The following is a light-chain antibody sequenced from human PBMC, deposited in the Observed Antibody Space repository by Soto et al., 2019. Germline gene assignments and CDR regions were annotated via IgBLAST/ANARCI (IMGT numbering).Light chain of an antibody. J-gene: IGKJ1*01. CDR2: DAS. CDR1: QSVSSY. V-gene: IGKV3-11*01. CDR3: HQRSNWPPWT. Sequence: EIVFTQSPATLSLSPGERATLSCRASQSVSSYLAWYQQKPGQAPRLLIYDASNRATGIPARFSGSGSGTDFTLTISSLEPEDFAVYYCHQRSNWPPWTFGQGTKVDI.